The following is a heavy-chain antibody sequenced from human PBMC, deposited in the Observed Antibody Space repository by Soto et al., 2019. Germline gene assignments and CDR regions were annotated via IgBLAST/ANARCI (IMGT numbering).Heavy chain of an antibody. J-gene: IGHJ4*02. CDR1: GFTFSSYG. D-gene: IGHD5-18*01. V-gene: IGHV3-33*01. CDR2: IWYDGSNK. CDR3: ARGRCSWIQLWPPGY. Sequence: QVQLVESGGGVVQPGRSLRLSCAASGFTFSSYGMHWVRQAPGKGLEWVAVIWYDGSNKYYADSVKGRFTISRDNSKNTLYLQMNSLSAEDTAVYYCARGRCSWIQLWPPGYWGQGTLVTVSS.